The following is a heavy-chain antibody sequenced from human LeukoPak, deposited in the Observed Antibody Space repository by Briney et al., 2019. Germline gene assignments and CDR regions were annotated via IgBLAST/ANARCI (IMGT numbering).Heavy chain of an antibody. CDR3: ARDNLSD. J-gene: IGHJ4*02. Sequence: GRSLRLSCAASGFTFGSYGMHWVRQAPGKGLEWVAMIWYDGSNKYCADSVKGRFTISRDNSRNTLYLQMDSLRAEDTAVYYCARDNLSDWGQGTLVTVSS. CDR2: IWYDGSNK. V-gene: IGHV3-33*01. D-gene: IGHD2/OR15-2a*01. CDR1: GFTFGSYG.